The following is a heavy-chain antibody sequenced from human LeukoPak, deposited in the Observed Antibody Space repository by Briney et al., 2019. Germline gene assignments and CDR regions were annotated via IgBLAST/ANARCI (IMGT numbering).Heavy chain of an antibody. CDR1: GFTFSTYS. Sequence: GGSLRLSCAASGFTFSTYSRTWVRQGPGKGLEWVSSIYPNGGSTFYADSVKGRFTISRDNSKNTLYLQMSSLRTEDTAIYYCTKDVVPDSGWDLDYWGQGTLVTVSS. J-gene: IGHJ4*02. CDR3: TKDVVPDSGWDLDY. CDR2: IYPNGGST. V-gene: IGHV3-23*01. D-gene: IGHD6-19*01.